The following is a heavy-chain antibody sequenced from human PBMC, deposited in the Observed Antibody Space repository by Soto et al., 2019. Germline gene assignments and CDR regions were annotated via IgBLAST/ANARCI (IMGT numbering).Heavy chain of an antibody. CDR3: ARATGSSGFEGWFDP. D-gene: IGHD3-22*01. CDR2: IYHSGST. V-gene: IGHV4-30-2*01. Sequence: QLQLQESGSGLVKPSQTLSLTCAVSGGSISSGGYSWSWIRQPPGKGLEWIGYIYHSGSTYYNPSLKSRVTISVDRTKNQFSLKPSSVTAADTAVYYCARATGSSGFEGWFDPWGQGTLVTVSS. CDR1: GGSISSGGYS. J-gene: IGHJ5*02.